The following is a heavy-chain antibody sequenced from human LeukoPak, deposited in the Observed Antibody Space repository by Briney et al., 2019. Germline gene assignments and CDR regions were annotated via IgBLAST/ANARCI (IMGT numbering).Heavy chain of an antibody. V-gene: IGHV1-18*01. J-gene: IGHJ4*02. CDR3: AKLTYCGGDCYYLGGYYFDY. Sequence: GASVKVSRKASGGTFSSYAISWVRQAPGQGLEWMGWISAYNGNTNYAQKLQGRVTMTTDTSTSTAYMELRSLRSDDTAVYYCAKLTYCGGDCYYLGGYYFDYWGQGTLVTVSS. D-gene: IGHD2-21*01. CDR1: GGTFSSYA. CDR2: ISAYNGNT.